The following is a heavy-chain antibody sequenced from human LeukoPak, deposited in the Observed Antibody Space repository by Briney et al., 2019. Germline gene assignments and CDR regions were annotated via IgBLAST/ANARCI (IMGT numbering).Heavy chain of an antibody. CDR3: ARDYDILTPRVRGLGY. CDR1: GYTFTSYG. D-gene: IGHD3-9*01. V-gene: IGHV1-18*01. Sequence: ASVKVSCKASGYTFTSYGISWVRQAPGQGLEWMGWISAYNGNTNYAQKLQGRVTMTTDTSTNTAYMELRSLRSDDTAVYYCARDYDILTPRVRGLGYWGQGTLVTVSS. J-gene: IGHJ4*02. CDR2: ISAYNGNT.